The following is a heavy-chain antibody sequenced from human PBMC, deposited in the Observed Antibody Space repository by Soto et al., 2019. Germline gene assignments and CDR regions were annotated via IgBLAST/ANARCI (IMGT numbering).Heavy chain of an antibody. D-gene: IGHD1-1*01. Sequence: SVKVTSKESRGTINSRSISSVRQYTRQGLEWMGGIIPIFGTANYAQKFQGRVTITRDMSTSTAFMELSSLISEDTAVYYCAADRRPTDQYKWVDPWGQGTLVTVSS. V-gene: IGHV1-69*05. CDR1: RGTINSRS. J-gene: IGHJ5*02. CDR3: AADRRPTDQYKWVDP. CDR2: IIPIFGTA.